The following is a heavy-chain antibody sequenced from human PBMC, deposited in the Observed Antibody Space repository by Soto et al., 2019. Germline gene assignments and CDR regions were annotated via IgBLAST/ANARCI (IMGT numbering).Heavy chain of an antibody. CDR1: GFTFSSYW. Sequence: GGSLRLSCAASGFTFSSYWMSWVRQAPGKGLEWVANIKQDGSEKYYAVSVKDRFIISRDNAKNSLYLQMDFLRHEDTAVYYCARRSRPIEYWGRGTLVTVSS. V-gene: IGHV3-7*01. CDR2: IKQDGSEK. J-gene: IGHJ4*02. D-gene: IGHD6-25*01. CDR3: ARRSRPIEY.